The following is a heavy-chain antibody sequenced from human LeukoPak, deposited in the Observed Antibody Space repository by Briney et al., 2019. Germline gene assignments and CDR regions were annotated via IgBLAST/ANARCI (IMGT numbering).Heavy chain of an antibody. Sequence: ASVKVSCKASGYTFTSYYMHWVRQAPGQGLEWMGIINPSGGSTSYAQKFQGRVTMTRDTSTGTVYMELSSLRSEDTAVYYCARAPGKRESEGGSISPYSFDYWGQGTLVTVSS. V-gene: IGHV1-46*01. CDR1: GYTFTSYY. J-gene: IGHJ4*02. D-gene: IGHD2-2*01. CDR3: ARAPGKRESEGGSISPYSFDY. CDR2: INPSGGST.